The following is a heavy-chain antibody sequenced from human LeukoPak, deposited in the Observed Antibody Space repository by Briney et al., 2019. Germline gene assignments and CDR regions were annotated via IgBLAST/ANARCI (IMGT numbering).Heavy chain of an antibody. D-gene: IGHD3-3*01. Sequence: GGSLRLSCAASGFTFSSYAMHWVRQAPGKGLEWVAVISYDGSNKYYADSVKGRFTISRDNSKNTLYLRMNSLRAEDTAVYYCARDREWSHIYYYYGMDVWGQGTTVTVSS. CDR3: ARDREWSHIYYYYGMDV. CDR2: ISYDGSNK. CDR1: GFTFSSYA. J-gene: IGHJ6*02. V-gene: IGHV3-30-3*01.